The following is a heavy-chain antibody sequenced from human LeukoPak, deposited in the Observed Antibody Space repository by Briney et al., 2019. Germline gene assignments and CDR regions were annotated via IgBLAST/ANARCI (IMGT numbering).Heavy chain of an antibody. CDR2: INGNTGDT. J-gene: IGHJ5*02. CDR1: GYSFTAFY. D-gene: IGHD6-19*01. Sequence: ASVKVSCKASGYSFTAFYIHWVRQAPGQGLEWMGWINGNTGDTRYAEKFQGRVTMTRDTSINTAYMELRSLTPDDAAVYYCARDGAVTGSYNWFDPWGQGTLVTVSS. CDR3: ARDGAVTGSYNWFDP. V-gene: IGHV1-2*02.